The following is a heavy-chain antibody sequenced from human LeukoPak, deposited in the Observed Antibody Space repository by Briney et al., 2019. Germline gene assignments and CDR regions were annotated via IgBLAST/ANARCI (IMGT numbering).Heavy chain of an antibody. Sequence: ASVKVSCKASGYTFTSYYMHWVRQAPGRGLEWMGIINPSGGSTSYAQKFQGRVTMTRDTSTSTVYMELSSLRSEDTAVYYCARDEGLRHWYFDLWGRGTLVTVSS. CDR2: INPSGGST. V-gene: IGHV1-46*01. D-gene: IGHD4-17*01. CDR1: GYTFTSYY. J-gene: IGHJ2*01. CDR3: ARDEGLRHWYFDL.